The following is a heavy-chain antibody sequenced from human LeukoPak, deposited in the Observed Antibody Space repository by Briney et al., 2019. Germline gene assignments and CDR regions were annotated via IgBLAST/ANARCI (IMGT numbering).Heavy chain of an antibody. V-gene: IGHV2-5*02. Sequence: SGPTLVKHTHTVTLTCTFSGFSRSTSGVGVGWIRQPPGKALEGLALIYLDDDHRYSQSLKSRLTITKDTYKNQVVLTLTNMDPVDTATYYCAHVAYCGGDCAGFPGYYFDYWGQGTLVTVSS. D-gene: IGHD2-21*02. CDR1: GFSRSTSGVG. CDR2: IYLDDDH. J-gene: IGHJ4*02. CDR3: AHVAYCGGDCAGFPGYYFDY.